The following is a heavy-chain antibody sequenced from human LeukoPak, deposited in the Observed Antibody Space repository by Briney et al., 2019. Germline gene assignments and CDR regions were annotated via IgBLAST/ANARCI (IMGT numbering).Heavy chain of an antibody. CDR1: GFTFSSYA. D-gene: IGHD6-19*01. V-gene: IGHV3-64*01. CDR2: ISSNGGST. CDR3: ARDPDSSGWYSYYYYYGMDV. Sequence: PGGSLRLSCAASGFTFSSYAMHWVRQAPGKGLEYVSAISSNGGSTYYANSVKGRFTISRDNSKNTLYLQMGSLRAEDMAVYYCARDPDSSGWYSYYYYYGMDVWGQGTTVTVSS. J-gene: IGHJ6*02.